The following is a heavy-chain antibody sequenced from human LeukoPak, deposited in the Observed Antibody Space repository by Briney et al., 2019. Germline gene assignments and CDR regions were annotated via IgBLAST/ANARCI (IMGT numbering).Heavy chain of an antibody. Sequence: SQTLSLTCTVSGGSISSGSYYWSWIQQPAGKGLEWIGRIYTSGSTNYNPSLKSRVTISVDTSKNQFSLKLSSVTAADTAVYYCARAADFGDYSDYWGQGTLVTVSS. V-gene: IGHV4-61*02. CDR1: GGSISSGSYY. CDR3: ARAADFGDYSDY. D-gene: IGHD4-17*01. J-gene: IGHJ4*02. CDR2: IYTSGST.